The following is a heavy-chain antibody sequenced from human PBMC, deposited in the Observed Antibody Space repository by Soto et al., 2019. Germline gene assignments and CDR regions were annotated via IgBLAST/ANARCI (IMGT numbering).Heavy chain of an antibody. D-gene: IGHD1-26*01. CDR3: ARSIRGARKFNGMDV. CDR1: GFSITSPVMS. V-gene: IGHV2-70*13. Sequence: SGPTLVNPTETLTLTCTFSGFSITSPVMSVSWIRQPPGRALEWLALIERDDDDKYFSTSLTTRLTISKDTRKHQVVLTMANIDPADTATYYCARSIRGARKFNGMDVWAQGTTVTVSS. CDR2: IERDDDDK. J-gene: IGHJ6*01.